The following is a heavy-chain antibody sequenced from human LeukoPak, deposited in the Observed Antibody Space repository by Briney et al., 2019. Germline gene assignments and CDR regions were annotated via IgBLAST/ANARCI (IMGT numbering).Heavy chain of an antibody. D-gene: IGHD3-16*01. V-gene: IGHV3-74*01. CDR3: ARDWGWAFDI. CDR2: LNSDGSSS. Sequence: GSLRLSCAAPGFTFSGYWMHWARQAPGKGLGWVSRLNSDGSSSTYADSVKGRFTISRDNAKNTLYLKINSLRAEDTAVYYCARDWGWAFDIWGQGTMVTVSS. J-gene: IGHJ3*02. CDR1: GFTFSGYW.